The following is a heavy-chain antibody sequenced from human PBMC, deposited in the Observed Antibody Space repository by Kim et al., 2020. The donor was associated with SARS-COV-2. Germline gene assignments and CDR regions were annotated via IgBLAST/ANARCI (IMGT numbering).Heavy chain of an antibody. J-gene: IGHJ5*02. D-gene: IGHD3-16*02. Sequence: SETLSLTCTVSGVSVSSGSYYWSWIRQPPGKGLEWIGYIYYSGSTNYNPSLKSRVTISVDTSKNQFSLKLSSVTAADTAVYYCARGITFGGVIVIRRAWFDPWGQGTLVTVSS. CDR3: ARGITFGGVIVIRRAWFDP. CDR1: GVSVSSGSYY. V-gene: IGHV4-61*01. CDR2: IYYSGST.